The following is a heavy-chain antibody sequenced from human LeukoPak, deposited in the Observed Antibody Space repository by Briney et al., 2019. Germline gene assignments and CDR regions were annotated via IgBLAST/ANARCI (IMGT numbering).Heavy chain of an antibody. V-gene: IGHV3-48*01. J-gene: IGHJ3*02. CDR3: ARAKRNAFDI. CDR1: GFTFNYYS. CDR2: ISRSSSII. Sequence: GGSLRLSCAASGFTFNYYSMNWVRQAPGKGLEWVSYISRSSSIIYYADSVKGRFTISRDNAKNSLYLQMNSLRAEDTAVYYCARAKRNAFDIWGQGTMVTVSS.